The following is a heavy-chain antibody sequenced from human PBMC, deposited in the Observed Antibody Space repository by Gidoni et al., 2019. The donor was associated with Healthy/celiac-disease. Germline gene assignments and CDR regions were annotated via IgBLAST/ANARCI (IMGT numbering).Heavy chain of an antibody. V-gene: IGHV4-31*03. J-gene: IGHJ4*02. Sequence: QVQLQESGPGLVKPSKTLSLTCTVSGASISSGGYYWGWIRQHPGKGLEWIGYIYYSGSTYYNPSLKSRVTISVDTSKNQFSLKLSSVTAADTAVYYCAREGGGGDLMVMVYWGQGTLVTVSS. CDR1: GASISSGGYY. D-gene: IGHD2-21*02. CDR2: IYYSGST. CDR3: AREGGGGDLMVMVY.